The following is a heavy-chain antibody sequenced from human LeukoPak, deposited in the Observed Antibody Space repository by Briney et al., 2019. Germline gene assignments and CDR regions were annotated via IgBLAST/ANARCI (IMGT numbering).Heavy chain of an antibody. CDR3: ARDPDGFDH. CDR1: AFTFSNYA. D-gene: IGHD5-24*01. CDR2: IWSDGSNK. V-gene: IGHV3-33*01. Sequence: GGSLRLSCAASAFTFSNYAMHWVRQAPGKGLEWVAVIWSDGSNKNYADSVKGRFTISRDNSKNTLYLQMNSLRAEDTAVYYCARDPDGFDHWGQGTLVTVSS. J-gene: IGHJ4*02.